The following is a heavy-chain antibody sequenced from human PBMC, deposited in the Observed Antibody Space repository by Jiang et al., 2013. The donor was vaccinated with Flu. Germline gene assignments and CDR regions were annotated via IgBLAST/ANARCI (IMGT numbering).Heavy chain of an antibody. V-gene: IGHV3-30-3*01. Sequence: VQLVESGGGVVQPGGSLRLSCAASGFMFNIYAMHWVRQAPGKGLEWVAVMSNHGTNEYYADSVKGRFTISRDNSKNTLYLQMDSLRSEDTAVYYCARDRADGGAGYYYGMDVWGQGTTVTVSS. CDR2: MSNHGTNE. CDR1: GFMFNIYA. CDR3: ARDRADGGAGYYYGMDV. J-gene: IGHJ6*02. D-gene: IGHD3-10*01.